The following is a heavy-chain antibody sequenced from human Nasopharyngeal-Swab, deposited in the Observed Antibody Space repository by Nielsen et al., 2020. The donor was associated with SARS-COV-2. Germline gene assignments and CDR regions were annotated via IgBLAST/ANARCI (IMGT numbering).Heavy chain of an antibody. V-gene: IGHV5-51*01. CDR2: IYPGDSDT. Sequence: GESLNFSGKGSGYSFTSYWSGGVRQMPGKGLEWMGIIYPGDSDTRYRPSFQGQVTISADKSISTAYLQWSSLKASDTAMYYCASTVITTGGADYWGQGTPVTVSS. CDR1: GYSFTSYW. J-gene: IGHJ4*02. CDR3: ASTVITTGGADY. D-gene: IGHD4-17*01.